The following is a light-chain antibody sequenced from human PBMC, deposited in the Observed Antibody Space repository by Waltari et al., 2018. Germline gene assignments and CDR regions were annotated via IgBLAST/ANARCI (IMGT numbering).Light chain of an antibody. CDR3: CSYAGGSRVI. CDR1: KNDIGPYNF. CDR2: EAT. J-gene: IGLJ2*01. V-gene: IGLV2-23*01. Sequence: QSALTQPASLSGSPGQSITISCAGTKNDIGPYNFVSWFQQFPGQAPKLIVSEATKRPSGVSYRFSGSKSGNTASLTSSGLQAEDEADYYCCSYAGGSRVIFGGGTKLTVL.